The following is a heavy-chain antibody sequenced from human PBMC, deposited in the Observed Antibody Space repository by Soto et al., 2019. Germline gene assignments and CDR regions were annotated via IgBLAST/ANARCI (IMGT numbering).Heavy chain of an antibody. D-gene: IGHD4-17*01. V-gene: IGHV4-4*02. CDR3: ARDVDFGEEDV. Sequence: SETLSLTCAVSGGSISSTNLWTWVRQPPGKGLEWIGEIYHSGSTTFNPSLKSRVTLSVDKSKNHFSLKLSSVTAADTAVYYCARDVDFGEEDVSGQGTTVTVSS. CDR2: IYHSGST. J-gene: IGHJ6*02. CDR1: GGSISSTNL.